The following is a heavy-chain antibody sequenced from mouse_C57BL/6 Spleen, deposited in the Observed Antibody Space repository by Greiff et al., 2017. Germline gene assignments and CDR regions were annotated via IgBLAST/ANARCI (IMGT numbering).Heavy chain of an antibody. V-gene: IGHV3-6*01. CDR2: ISYDGSN. J-gene: IGHJ2*01. Sequence: DVHLVESGPGLVKPSQSLSLTCSVTGYSITSGYYWNWIRQFPGNKLEWMGYISYDGSNNYNPSLKNRISITRDTSKNQFFLKLNSVTTEDTATYYCARGGIFITTVFDYWGQGTTLTVSS. CDR3: ARGGIFITTVFDY. D-gene: IGHD1-1*01. CDR1: GYSITSGYY.